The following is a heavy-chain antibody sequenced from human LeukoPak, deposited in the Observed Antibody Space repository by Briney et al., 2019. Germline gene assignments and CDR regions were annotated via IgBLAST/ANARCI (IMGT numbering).Heavy chain of an antibody. J-gene: IGHJ4*02. V-gene: IGHV4-59*01. D-gene: IGHD2-2*01. CDR2: IYYSGST. Sequence: SETLSLTCTVSGGSISSYYWSWIRQPPGKGLEWIGYIYYSGSTNYNPSLKSRVTISVDTSKNQFSLKLSSVTAADTAVYYCARELSYCSSTSCYRLLDYWGQGTLVTVSS. CDR1: GGSISSYY. CDR3: ARELSYCSSTSCYRLLDY.